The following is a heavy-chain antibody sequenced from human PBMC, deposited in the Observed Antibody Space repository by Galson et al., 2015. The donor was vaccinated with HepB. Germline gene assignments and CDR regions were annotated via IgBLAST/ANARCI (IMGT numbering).Heavy chain of an antibody. CDR3: AVFGGGSFDF. D-gene: IGHD2-21*01. CDR2: MNPNTGNT. J-gene: IGHJ4*02. V-gene: IGHV1-8*01. Sequence: SVKVSCKASGYTFSPYDIYWVRQASGQGLEWMGWMNPNTGNTGYARRFQGRLTMPRNASISTAYMELDSLTSEDTAMYYCAVFGGGSFDFWGQGTLVTVSS. CDR1: GYTFSPYD.